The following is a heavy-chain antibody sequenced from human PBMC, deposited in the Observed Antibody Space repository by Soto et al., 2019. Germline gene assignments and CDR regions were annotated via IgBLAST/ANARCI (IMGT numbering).Heavy chain of an antibody. CDR2: IKQDGSEK. CDR1: GFTFSSYW. J-gene: IGHJ6*02. CDR3: ARERDYDSSGYHEHGMEV. Sequence: RGSLRLSCAASGFTFSSYWMSWVRQAPGKGLEWVANIKQDGSEKYYVGSVKGRFTISRDNAKNSLYLQMNSLRAEDTAVYYCARERDYDSSGYHEHGMEVWGQGTTVSVAS. V-gene: IGHV3-7*01. D-gene: IGHD3-22*01.